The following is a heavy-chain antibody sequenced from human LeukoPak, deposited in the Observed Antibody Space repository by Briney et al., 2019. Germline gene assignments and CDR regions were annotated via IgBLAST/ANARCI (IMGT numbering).Heavy chain of an antibody. CDR3: ARDGSSGCPDY. D-gene: IGHD6-19*01. V-gene: IGHV3-33*01. J-gene: IGHJ4*02. CDR1: GFTFSSYG. CDR2: IWYDGSNK. Sequence: QPGGSLRLSCAASGFTFSSYGMHWVRQAPGKGLEWVAVIWYDGSNKYYADSVKGRLTISRDNSKNTLYLQMNSLRAEDTAVYYCARDGSSGCPDYWGQGTLVTVSS.